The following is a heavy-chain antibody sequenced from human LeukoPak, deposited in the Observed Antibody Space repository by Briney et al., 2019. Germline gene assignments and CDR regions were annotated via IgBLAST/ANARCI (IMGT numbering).Heavy chain of an antibody. CDR1: GFTFSNYW. CDR2: INGEGGT. D-gene: IGHD2-2*01. V-gene: IGHV3-74*01. CDR3: ARSCRGSTSCYDDY. J-gene: IGHJ4*02. Sequence: GGSLRLPCAASGFTFSNYWMQWVRQAPGKGLVWVSRINGEGGTSYADSVKGRFTISRDNAKNTVHLQMNSLRAEDTAVYYCARSCRGSTSCYDDYWGQGTLVTVSS.